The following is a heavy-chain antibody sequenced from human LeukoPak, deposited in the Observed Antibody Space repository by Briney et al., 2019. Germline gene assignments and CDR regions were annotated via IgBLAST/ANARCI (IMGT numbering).Heavy chain of an antibody. Sequence: ASVKVSCKVSGYTLTELSMHWVRQAPGKGLEWMGGFDPEDGETIYAQKFQGRVTMTEDTSTDTAYMELSSLRSEDTAVYYCATGDSSSYTPDYWGQGTLVTVSS. CDR3: ATGDSSSYTPDY. J-gene: IGHJ4*02. CDR2: FDPEDGET. V-gene: IGHV1-24*01. CDR1: GYTLTELS. D-gene: IGHD6-13*01.